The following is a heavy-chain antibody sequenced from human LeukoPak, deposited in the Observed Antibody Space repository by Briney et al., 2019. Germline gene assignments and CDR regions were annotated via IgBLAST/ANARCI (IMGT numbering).Heavy chain of an antibody. CDR1: GFTFTTYP. CDR3: AKAPHCPNDVCRYFDY. CDR2: ISASGGGT. J-gene: IGHJ4*02. D-gene: IGHD2-8*01. Sequence: GGSLRLSCAASGFTFTTYPMSWVRQAPGKGLEWVPAISASGGGTYYADSVKGRFTISRDNSRSTVFLQMSSLRAEDTAVYYCAKAPHCPNDVCRYFDYWGQGILVTVSS. V-gene: IGHV3-23*01.